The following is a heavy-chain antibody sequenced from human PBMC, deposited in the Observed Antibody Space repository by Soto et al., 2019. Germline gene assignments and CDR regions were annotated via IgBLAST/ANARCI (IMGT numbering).Heavy chain of an antibody. CDR1: GFTFSSYA. V-gene: IGHV3-30-3*01. Sequence: ESGGGVVQPGRSLRLSCAASGFTFSSYAMHWVRQAPGKGLEWVAVISYDGSNKYYADSVKGRFTISRDNSKNTLYLQMNSLRAEDTAVYYCARDGAVAGIFDYWGQGTLVTVSS. D-gene: IGHD6-19*01. J-gene: IGHJ4*02. CDR3: ARDGAVAGIFDY. CDR2: ISYDGSNK.